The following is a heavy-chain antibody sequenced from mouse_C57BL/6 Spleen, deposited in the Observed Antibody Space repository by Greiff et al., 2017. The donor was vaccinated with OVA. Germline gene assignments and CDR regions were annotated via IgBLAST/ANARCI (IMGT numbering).Heavy chain of an antibody. CDR1: GYTFTDYY. V-gene: IGHV1-19*01. CDR3: ARLIYYGSSLFDY. D-gene: IGHD1-1*01. CDR2: INPYNGGT. J-gene: IGHJ2*01. Sequence: EVKLMESGPVLVKPGASVKMSCKASGYTFTDYYMNWVKQSHGKSLEWIGVINPYNGGTSYNQKFKGKATLTVDKSSSTAYMELNSLTSEDSAVYYCARLIYYGSSLFDYWGQGTTLTVSS.